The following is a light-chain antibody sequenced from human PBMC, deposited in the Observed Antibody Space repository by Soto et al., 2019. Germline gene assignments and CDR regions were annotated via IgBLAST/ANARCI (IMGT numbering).Light chain of an antibody. CDR1: SSDVGGYNY. V-gene: IGLV2-8*01. CDR2: EVT. Sequence: QSALTQPPSASGSPGQSVTISCTGTSSDVGGYNYVSWYQQHPGKAPKLMIYEVTKRPSGVPDRFSGSKSGNTASLTVSGLKAEDEADYNCSSYAGSNNLKVFGTGTKLTVL. CDR3: SSYAGSNNLKV. J-gene: IGLJ1*01.